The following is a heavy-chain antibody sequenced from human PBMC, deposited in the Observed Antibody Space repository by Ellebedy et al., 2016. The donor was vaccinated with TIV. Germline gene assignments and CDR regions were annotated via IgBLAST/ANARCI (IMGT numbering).Heavy chain of an antibody. V-gene: IGHV1-2*02. D-gene: IGHD3-10*01. CDR1: GYTFTGYY. J-gene: IGHJ4*02. Sequence: ASVKVSCKASGYTFTGYYMHWVRQAPGQGLEWMGWINPNTGGTNFAQKFQGRVTMTRDTSISTAYMELSRLRSDDTAVYYCARDSVLGGSGSYSPLGYWGQGTLVTVSS. CDR2: INPNTGGT. CDR3: ARDSVLGGSGSYSPLGY.